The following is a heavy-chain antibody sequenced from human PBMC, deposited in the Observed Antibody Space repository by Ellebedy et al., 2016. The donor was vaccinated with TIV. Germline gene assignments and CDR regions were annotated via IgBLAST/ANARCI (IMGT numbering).Heavy chain of an antibody. D-gene: IGHD1/OR15-1a*01. V-gene: IGHV3-30*02. CDR1: GFTSSNSG. CDR3: AKDRNNYGGAPYNGMDI. J-gene: IGHJ6*02. Sequence: GESLKISCAASGFTSSNSGMNWVRQAPGKGLEWVAFIRFDGNSANYADSAKGRFTISRDNSQNTLYLQMNSLRAEDTAVYYCAKDRNNYGGAPYNGMDIWGQGTTVTVSS. CDR2: IRFDGNSA.